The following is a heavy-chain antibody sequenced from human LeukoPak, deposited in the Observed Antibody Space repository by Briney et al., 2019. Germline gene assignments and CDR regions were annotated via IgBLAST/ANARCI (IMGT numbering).Heavy chain of an antibody. V-gene: IGHV3-64D*06. Sequence: PGGSLRLSCSGSGFTFSTYTMHWVRQAPGKGLEYVSSINTDGGNTYYAGSVKGRFTTSRDNSKNTLYLQMSSLSAEDTAVYYCSRRLPFGYWGQGTLVTVSS. CDR2: INTDGGNT. CDR3: SRRLPFGY. CDR1: GFTFSTYT. D-gene: IGHD2-15*01. J-gene: IGHJ4*02.